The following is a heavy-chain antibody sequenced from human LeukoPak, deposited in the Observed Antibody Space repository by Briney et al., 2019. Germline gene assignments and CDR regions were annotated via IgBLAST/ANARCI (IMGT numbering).Heavy chain of an antibody. CDR1: GYTFTGYY. V-gene: IGHV1-2*02. D-gene: IGHD3-3*01. Sequence: APVKVSCKASGYTFTGYYMHWVRQASGQGLEWMGWINPNSGGTNYAQKFQGRVTMTRDTSISTAYMELSRLRSDDTAVYYCASSITIFGVVIVDDFDYWGQGTLVTVSS. J-gene: IGHJ4*02. CDR3: ASSITIFGVVIVDDFDY. CDR2: INPNSGGT.